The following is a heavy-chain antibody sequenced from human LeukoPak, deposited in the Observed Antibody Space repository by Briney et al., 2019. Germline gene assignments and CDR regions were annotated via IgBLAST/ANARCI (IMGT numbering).Heavy chain of an antibody. J-gene: IGHJ6*02. CDR1: GYTFTSYA. CDR3: ARLDTYYGMDV. Sequence: ASVKVSCKASGYTFTSYAMHWVRQAPGQRLEWMGWINAGDGNTKYSQKFQGRVTITRDTSASTAYMELSSLRSEDTAVYYCARLDTYYGMDVWGQGTTVTVSS. D-gene: IGHD5-18*01. CDR2: INAGDGNT. V-gene: IGHV1-3*01.